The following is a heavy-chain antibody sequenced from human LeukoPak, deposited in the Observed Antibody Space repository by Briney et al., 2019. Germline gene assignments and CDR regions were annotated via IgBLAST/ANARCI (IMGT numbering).Heavy chain of an antibody. CDR3: ARWYYDFWSGYHDAFDI. V-gene: IGHV4-61*02. CDR1: GGSISSGSYY. CDR2: IYTSGST. D-gene: IGHD3-3*01. J-gene: IGHJ3*02. Sequence: PSETLSLTCTVSGGSISSGSYYWSWIRQPAGKGLEWIGRIYTSGSTNYNPSLKSRVTISVDTSKNQFSLKLSSVTAADTAVYYCARWYYDFWSGYHDAFDIWGQGTMVTVSS.